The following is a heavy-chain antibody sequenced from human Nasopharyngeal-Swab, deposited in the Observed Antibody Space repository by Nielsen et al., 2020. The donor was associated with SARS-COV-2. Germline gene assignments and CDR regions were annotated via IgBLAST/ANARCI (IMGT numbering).Heavy chain of an antibody. Sequence: ASVKVSCKASGYTFTSYGISWARQAPGQGLEWMGWISAYNGNTNYAQKLQGRVTMTTDTSTSTAYMELRSLRSDDTAVYYCARLYCGGDCSYYYYGMDVWGQGTTVTVSS. V-gene: IGHV1-18*01. J-gene: IGHJ6*02. CDR2: ISAYNGNT. D-gene: IGHD2-21*02. CDR1: GYTFTSYG. CDR3: ARLYCGGDCSYYYYGMDV.